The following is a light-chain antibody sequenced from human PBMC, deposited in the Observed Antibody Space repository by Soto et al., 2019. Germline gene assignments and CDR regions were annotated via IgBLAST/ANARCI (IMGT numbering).Light chain of an antibody. Sequence: QSALTQPASVSGSPGQSITISCTGTSSDVGGYNYVSWYQHHPVKAPKLMIYGVSNRPSGVSDRFSGSRSGNTASLTISGLQAEDESDYYCISYTSSSTWVFGGGTKLTVL. V-gene: IGLV2-14*01. CDR3: ISYTSSSTWV. CDR2: GVS. J-gene: IGLJ3*02. CDR1: SSDVGGYNY.